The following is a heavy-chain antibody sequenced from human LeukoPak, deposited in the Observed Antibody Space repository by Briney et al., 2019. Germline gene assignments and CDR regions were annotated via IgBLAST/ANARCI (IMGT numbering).Heavy chain of an antibody. CDR1: GFTFSTYW. CDR3: ARAEDCSSPSCPRAFDI. J-gene: IGHJ3*02. Sequence: GGSLRLSCAASGFTFSTYWMHWVRQAPGKGLVWVSCINTDGGNTNYADSVKGRFTISRDNAENTLYLQMNSLRVEDTAVYSCARAEDCSSPSCPRAFDIWGQGTMVTVSS. CDR2: INTDGGNT. V-gene: IGHV3-74*01. D-gene: IGHD2-2*01.